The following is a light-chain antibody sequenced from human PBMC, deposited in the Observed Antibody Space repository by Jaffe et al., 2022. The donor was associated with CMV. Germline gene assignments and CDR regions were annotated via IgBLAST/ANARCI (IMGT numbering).Light chain of an antibody. Sequence: QSALTQPASVSGSPGQSITISCTGTSSDVGSYNLVSWYQQHPGKAPKLMIYEVSKRPSGVSNHFSGSKSGNTASLTISGLQADDEADYYCCSYAGNSYVFGTGTKVTVL. CDR1: SSDVGSYNL. CDR3: CSYAGNSYV. J-gene: IGLJ1*01. CDR2: EVS. V-gene: IGLV2-23*02.